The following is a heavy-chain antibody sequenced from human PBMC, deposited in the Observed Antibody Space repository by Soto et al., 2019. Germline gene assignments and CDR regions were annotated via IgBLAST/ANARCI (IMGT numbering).Heavy chain of an antibody. D-gene: IGHD6-13*01. Sequence: QIQLHESGPGLVKPSQTLSLTCTVSGGSIRSGDYYWSWIRQTPERGLEWCGYVHYSGNTFYNPSLKSRATISLDTSRNQLSLNLSSVTAADSAVYYCAREIMAADHCDYWGQGALVTVSS. CDR1: GGSIRSGDYY. CDR2: VHYSGNT. J-gene: IGHJ4*02. V-gene: IGHV4-30-4*01. CDR3: AREIMAADHCDY.